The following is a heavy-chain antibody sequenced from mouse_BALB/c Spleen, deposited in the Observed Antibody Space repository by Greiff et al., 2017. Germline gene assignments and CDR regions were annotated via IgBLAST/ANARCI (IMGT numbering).Heavy chain of an antibody. CDR1: GYSITSDYA. D-gene: IGHD1-1*01. Sequence: EVQLQQSGPGLVKPSQSLSLTCTVTGYSITSDYAWNWIRQFPGNKLEWMGYISYSGSTSYNPSLKSRISITRDTSKNQFFLQLNSVTTEDTATYYCARLPPHYYGSSYWYFDVWGAGTTVTVSS. CDR2: ISYSGST. V-gene: IGHV3-2*02. J-gene: IGHJ1*01. CDR3: ARLPPHYYGSSYWYFDV.